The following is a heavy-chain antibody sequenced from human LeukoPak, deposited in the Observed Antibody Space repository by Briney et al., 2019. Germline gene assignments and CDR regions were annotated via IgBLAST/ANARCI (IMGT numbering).Heavy chain of an antibody. CDR3: AKDRGYSSSWGPQYYFDY. D-gene: IGHD6-13*01. CDR2: ISRSGGST. Sequence: TGGSLRLSCAASGFTFSSYAMSWVRQAPGKGLEWVSAISRSGGSTYYADSVKGRFTISRDNSKNTLYLQMNSLRAEDTAVYYCAKDRGYSSSWGPQYYFDYWGQGTLVTVSS. CDR1: GFTFSSYA. J-gene: IGHJ4*02. V-gene: IGHV3-23*01.